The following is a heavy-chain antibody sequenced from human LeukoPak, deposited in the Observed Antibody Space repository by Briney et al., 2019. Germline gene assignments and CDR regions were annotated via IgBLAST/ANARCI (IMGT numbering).Heavy chain of an antibody. Sequence: GGSLRLSCAASGFTFSSYSMNWVRQAPGKGLEWVSSISSSSSYIYYADSVKGRFTISRGNAKNSLYLQMNSLRAEDTAVYYCARDHCSSTSCTGYYFDYWGQGTLVTVSS. CDR1: GFTFSSYS. J-gene: IGHJ4*02. CDR3: ARDHCSSTSCTGYYFDY. CDR2: ISSSSSYI. D-gene: IGHD2-2*01. V-gene: IGHV3-21*06.